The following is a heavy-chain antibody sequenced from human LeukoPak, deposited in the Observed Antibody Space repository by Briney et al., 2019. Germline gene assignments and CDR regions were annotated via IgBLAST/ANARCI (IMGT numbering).Heavy chain of an antibody. Sequence: SETLSLTCTASGGSISSYYWSWIRQPPGKGLEWIGYIYYSGSTNYNPSLKSRVTMSLDASKNQFSLKLSSVTAADTAVYYCARPSSPYCSGGSCYSWVYWGQGTLVTVSS. CDR1: GGSISSYY. D-gene: IGHD2-15*01. CDR3: ARPSSPYCSGGSCYSWVY. V-gene: IGHV4-59*01. J-gene: IGHJ4*02. CDR2: IYYSGST.